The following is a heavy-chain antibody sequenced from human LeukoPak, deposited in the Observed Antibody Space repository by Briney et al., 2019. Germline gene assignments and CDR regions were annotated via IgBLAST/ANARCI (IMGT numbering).Heavy chain of an antibody. CDR2: VIPILGIT. V-gene: IGHV1-69*04. CDR3: ARSNIASRRGDNWFDP. D-gene: IGHD6-6*01. CDR1: GGTFSSYA. Sequence: SVKVSCKASGGTFSSYAISWVRQAPGQGLEWMGRVIPILGITNYAQRFQGRVTITADKSTSTAYMELSSLRSDDTAVYYCARSNIASRRGDNWFDPWGQGTPVTVSS. J-gene: IGHJ5*02.